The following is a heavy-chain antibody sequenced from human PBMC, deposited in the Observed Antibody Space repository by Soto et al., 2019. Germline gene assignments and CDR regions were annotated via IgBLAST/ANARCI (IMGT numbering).Heavy chain of an antibody. CDR1: GGTFYTYT. V-gene: IGHV1-69*13. Sequence: SVKVSCKASGGTFYTYTFSWVRQAPGQGLEWMGSITPIYPTTNYAEKFQGRLTVTADGSTNTAYMELNSLTSEDTAVYYCARIPRYSFPTSDDLDSWGQGTLVTAPQ. D-gene: IGHD5-18*01. CDR3: ARIPRYSFPTSDDLDS. CDR2: ITPIYPTT. J-gene: IGHJ4*02.